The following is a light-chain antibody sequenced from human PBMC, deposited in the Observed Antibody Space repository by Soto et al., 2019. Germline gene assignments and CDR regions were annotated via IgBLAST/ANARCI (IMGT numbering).Light chain of an antibody. CDR3: SSYAGSNHVV. Sequence: QSALTQPPSASGSPGQSVTISCTGTSSDVGGYNYVSWYPQHPGKAPKLMIYEVSKRLSGVPHRSSGSKSGNTASLTVSGLQADDEDDYYCSSYAGSNHVVFVGGTKLTVL. J-gene: IGLJ2*01. CDR2: EVS. CDR1: SSDVGGYNY. V-gene: IGLV2-8*01.